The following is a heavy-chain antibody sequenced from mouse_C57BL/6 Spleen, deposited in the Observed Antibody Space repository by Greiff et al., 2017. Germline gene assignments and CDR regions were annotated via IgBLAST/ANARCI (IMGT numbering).Heavy chain of an antibody. Sequence: QVQLQQSGAELVRPGASVKLSCKASGYTFTDYYINWVKQRPGQGLEWIARIYPGSGNTYYNEKFKGKATLTVDKSSSTAYMQLSSLTSEDSAVYYCARTRDSYWYCDVWGTGTTVTVSS. V-gene: IGHV1-76*01. J-gene: IGHJ1*03. CDR1: GYTFTDYY. CDR2: IYPGSGNT. CDR3: ARTRDSYWYCDV.